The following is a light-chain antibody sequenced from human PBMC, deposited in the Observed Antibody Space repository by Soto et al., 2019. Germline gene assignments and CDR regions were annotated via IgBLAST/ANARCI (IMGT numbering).Light chain of an antibody. CDR1: QSVSNN. J-gene: IGKJ1*01. Sequence: ERVMTQSPATLSVSPGERATLYCRASQSVSNNLAWYQQKPGQAPRLLIYGASTRATGIPARFSGSGSGTEFTLTISSLQSEDFAVYYCQQYNNWLWTFGQGTKVDIK. V-gene: IGKV3D-15*01. CDR3: QQYNNWLWT. CDR2: GAS.